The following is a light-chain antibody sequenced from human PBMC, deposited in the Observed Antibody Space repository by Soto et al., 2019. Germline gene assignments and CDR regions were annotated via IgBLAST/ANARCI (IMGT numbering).Light chain of an antibody. CDR3: QQSYSTTWT. CDR1: QGISTY. Sequence: EMHMTKSPSSLSASVENRFTITGRASQGISTYLNWYQQKPGKAPKLLIYAASSLQSGVPSRFSGSGSETDFTLTISSLQPEDFATYSCQQSYSTTWTFGQGTKVDIK. CDR2: AAS. J-gene: IGKJ1*01. V-gene: IGKV1-39*01.